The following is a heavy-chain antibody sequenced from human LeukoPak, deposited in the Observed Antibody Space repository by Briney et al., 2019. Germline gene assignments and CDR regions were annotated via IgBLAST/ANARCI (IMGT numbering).Heavy chain of an antibody. CDR2: LYNAGTT. CDR3: VSGGWEPLHY. Sequence: GGSLRLSCVASGFIVSNNYMSWVRQAPGKGLEWVSVLYNAGTTYYADSVKGRFTISRDNSKNTLYLQMYSLRAEDTAVYYCVSGGWEPLHYWGQGTLVTVSS. CDR1: GFIVSNNY. V-gene: IGHV3-53*01. D-gene: IGHD1-26*01. J-gene: IGHJ4*02.